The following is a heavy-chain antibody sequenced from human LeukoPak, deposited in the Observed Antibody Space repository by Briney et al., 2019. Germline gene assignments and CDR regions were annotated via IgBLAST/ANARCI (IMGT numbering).Heavy chain of an antibody. CDR2: ISSSSSYI. D-gene: IGHD3-22*01. CDR1: GFTFSSYS. V-gene: IGHV3-21*01. J-gene: IGHJ6*02. Sequence: GGSLRLSCAASGFTFSSYSMNWVRQAPGKGLEWVSSISSSSSYIYYADSVKGRFTISRDNAKNSLYLQMNSLRAEDTAVNYCARDAGITMIVVVISSYYYGMDVWGQGTTVTVSS. CDR3: ARDAGITMIVVVISSYYYGMDV.